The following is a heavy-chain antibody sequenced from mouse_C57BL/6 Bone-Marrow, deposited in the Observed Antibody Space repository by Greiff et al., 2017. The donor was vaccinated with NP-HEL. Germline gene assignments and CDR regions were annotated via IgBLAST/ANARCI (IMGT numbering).Heavy chain of an antibody. CDR2: IHPNSGST. D-gene: IGHD1-1*01. Sequence: QVQLQQSGAELVKPGASVKLSCKASGYTFTSYWMHWVKQRPGQGLEWIGMIHPNSGSTNYNEKFKSKATLTVDKSSSTAYMQLSSLTSEDSAVYYCARPSTGYYGSSPLAYWGQGTLVTVSA. J-gene: IGHJ3*01. CDR1: GYTFTSYW. CDR3: ARPSTGYYGSSPLAY. V-gene: IGHV1-64*01.